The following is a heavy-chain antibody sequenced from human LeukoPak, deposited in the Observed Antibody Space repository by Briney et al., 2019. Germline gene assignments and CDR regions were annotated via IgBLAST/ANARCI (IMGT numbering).Heavy chain of an antibody. CDR2: IYSGGST. CDR1: GFTVSSNY. J-gene: IGHJ4*02. CDR3: ARDNSGYFDY. Sequence: GGSLRLSCAAPGFTVSSNYMSWVRQAPGKGLEWVSVIYSGGSTYYADSVKGRFTISRDNSKNTLYLQMNSLRAEDTAVYYCARDNSGYFDYWGQGTLVTVSS. D-gene: IGHD6-19*01. V-gene: IGHV3-53*01.